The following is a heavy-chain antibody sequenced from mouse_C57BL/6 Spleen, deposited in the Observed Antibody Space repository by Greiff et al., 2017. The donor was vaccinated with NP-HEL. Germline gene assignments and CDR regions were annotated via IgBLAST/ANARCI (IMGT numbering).Heavy chain of an antibody. D-gene: IGHD1-1*01. J-gene: IGHJ3*01. V-gene: IGHV1-18*01. CDR1: GYTFTDYN. CDR2: INPNTGGT. CDR3: ANDYCGSGHLDY. Sequence: EVQVVESGPELVKPGASVKIPCKASGYTFTDYNMDWVKQSHGKSLEWIGDINPNTGGTIYNQKFKGKATLTVDKSSSTAYMELRSLTSEDTADYCCANDYCGSGHLDYWGQGTLVTVSA.